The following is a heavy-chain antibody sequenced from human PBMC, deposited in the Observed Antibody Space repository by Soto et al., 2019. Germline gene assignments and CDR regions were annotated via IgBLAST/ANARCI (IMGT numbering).Heavy chain of an antibody. J-gene: IGHJ3*02. D-gene: IGHD6-13*01. V-gene: IGHV1-2*04. Sequence: ASVKVSCKDSGYTFTGYYMHWVRQAPGQGLGWMGWINPNSGGTNYAQKFQGWVTMTRDTSISTAYMELSRLRSDDTAVYYCARGGIAGEDAFDIWGQGTMVTVSS. CDR2: INPNSGGT. CDR3: ARGGIAGEDAFDI. CDR1: GYTFTGYY.